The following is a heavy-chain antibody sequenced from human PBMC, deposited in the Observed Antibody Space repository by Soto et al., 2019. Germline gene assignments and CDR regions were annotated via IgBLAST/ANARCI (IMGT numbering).Heavy chain of an antibody. Sequence: QVQLQESGPGLVKPSETLSLTCTVSGGSISSYYWSWIRQPPGKGLEWIGYIYYSGSTNYNPSLKSRVTISVDTSKNQFSLKLSSVTAADTAVYYCARGYSGYDIDYWGQGTLVTVSS. CDR2: IYYSGST. V-gene: IGHV4-59*01. CDR1: GGSISSYY. D-gene: IGHD5-12*01. J-gene: IGHJ4*02. CDR3: ARGYSGYDIDY.